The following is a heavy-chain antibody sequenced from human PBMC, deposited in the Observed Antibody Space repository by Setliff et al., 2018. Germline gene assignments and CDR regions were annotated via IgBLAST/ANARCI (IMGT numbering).Heavy chain of an antibody. CDR1: GFTFNRYW. CDR2: INPEGSTT. V-gene: IGHV3-74*01. Sequence: GGSLRLSCAASGFTFNRYWMHWVRQTPGKGFVWVSHINPEGSTTPYYADSVKGRFTISRDNAKNSLYLQMNSLRAADTAVYYCARGWLRFGYFDYWGQGTLVTVSS. D-gene: IGHD5-12*01. CDR3: ARGWLRFGYFDY. J-gene: IGHJ4*02.